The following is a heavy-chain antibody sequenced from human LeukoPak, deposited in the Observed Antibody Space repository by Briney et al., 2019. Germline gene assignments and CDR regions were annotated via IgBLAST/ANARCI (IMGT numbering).Heavy chain of an antibody. CDR2: INPNSGGT. J-gene: IGHJ6*03. Sequence: GASVKVSCKGSGYTFTGYYMHWVRQAPGQGLEWMGRINPNSGGTNYAQKFQGRVTMTRDTSISTAYMELSRLRSDDTAVYYCARSGPGPAAIFSIYYYYMDVWGKGTTVTVSS. CDR1: GYTFTGYY. CDR3: ARSGPGPAAIFSIYYYYMDV. D-gene: IGHD2-2*01. V-gene: IGHV1-2*06.